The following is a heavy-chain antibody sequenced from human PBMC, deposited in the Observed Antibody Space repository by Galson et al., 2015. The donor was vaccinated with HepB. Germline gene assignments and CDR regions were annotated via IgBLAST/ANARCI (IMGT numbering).Heavy chain of an antibody. V-gene: IGHV1-69*13. Sequence: SVKVSCKASGGTFSSYAISWVRQAPGQGLEWMGGIIPIFGTANYAQKFQGRVTITADESTSTAYMELSSLRSEDTAVYYCARGAAYCSSTSCQNYYYYYGMDVWGQGTTVTVSS. CDR3: ARGAAYCSSTSCQNYYYYYGMDV. CDR2: IIPIFGTA. CDR1: GGTFSSYA. J-gene: IGHJ6*02. D-gene: IGHD2-2*01.